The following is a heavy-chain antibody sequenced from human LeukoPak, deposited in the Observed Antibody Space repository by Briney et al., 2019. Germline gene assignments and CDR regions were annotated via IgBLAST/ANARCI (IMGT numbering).Heavy chain of an antibody. J-gene: IGHJ4*02. CDR3: ARGAYSTVY. CDR2: IKQDGSEE. Sequence: GGSLRLSCATSEITLNNYWMTWVRQAPGKGLESVANIKQDGSEEYSVDSVRGRFTISRDNAKNSLYLQMNSLRAEDTAVYYCARGAYSTVYWGQGTLVTVSS. D-gene: IGHD6-13*01. V-gene: IGHV3-7*04. CDR1: EITLNNYW.